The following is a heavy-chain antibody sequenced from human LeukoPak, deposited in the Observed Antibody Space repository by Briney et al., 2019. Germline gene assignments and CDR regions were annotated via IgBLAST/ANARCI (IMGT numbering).Heavy chain of an antibody. CDR3: ARDSPMVDY. CDR1: GFTLSTYW. D-gene: IGHD3-10*01. V-gene: IGHV3-7*01. J-gene: IGHJ4*02. Sequence: QPGGSLRLSCAASGFTLSTYWMSWVRQAPGKGLEWVANIKQDGSEKYYADSVKGRFTISRDNAKNSLYLQMNSLRAEDTAIYYCARDSPMVDYWGQGTLVTVSS. CDR2: IKQDGSEK.